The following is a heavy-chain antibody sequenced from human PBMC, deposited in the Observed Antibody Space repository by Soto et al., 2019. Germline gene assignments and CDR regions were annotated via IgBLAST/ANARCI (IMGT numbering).Heavy chain of an antibody. J-gene: IGHJ4*02. CDR2: IYYYSGST. D-gene: IGHD3-22*01. CDR3: ARSRGGYFGY. V-gene: IGHV4-59*01. CDR1: GASISSYY. Sequence: QVQLQESGPGLVKPSETLSLTCTVSGASISSYYWSWIRQPPGKGLQWIGFIYYYSGSTNYNPSRKSRVTISVDTSKNQFSLKLSSVTAADTAVYYCARSRGGYFGYWGQGTLVTVSS.